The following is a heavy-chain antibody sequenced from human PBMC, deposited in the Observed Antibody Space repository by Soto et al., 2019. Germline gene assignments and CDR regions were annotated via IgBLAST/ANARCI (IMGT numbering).Heavy chain of an antibody. CDR2: IYHSGST. D-gene: IGHD3-10*01. Sequence: PSETLSLTCAVSGGSISSDGYSWSWIRQPPGKGLEWIGYIYHSGSTYYNPSLKSRVTISVDRSKNQFSLKLSSVTAADTAVYYCARAPSTNVLLFDYWGQGTLVTASS. V-gene: IGHV4-30-2*01. CDR3: ARAPSTNVLLFDY. CDR1: GGSISSDGYS. J-gene: IGHJ4*02.